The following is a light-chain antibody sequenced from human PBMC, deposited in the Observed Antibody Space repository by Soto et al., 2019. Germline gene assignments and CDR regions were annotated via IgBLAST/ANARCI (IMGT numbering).Light chain of an antibody. CDR2: DAS. J-gene: IGKJ5*01. CDR3: QQRSNSLT. CDR1: QSVGNY. V-gene: IGKV3-11*01. Sequence: EIVLTQSPATLSLSPGERATLSCRASQSVGNYLAWYQQKPGQAPRLLIYDASNRATGIPARFSGSGSGTDFTLTISGLEPEDFVVYYCQQRSNSLTFGQGTRLEIK.